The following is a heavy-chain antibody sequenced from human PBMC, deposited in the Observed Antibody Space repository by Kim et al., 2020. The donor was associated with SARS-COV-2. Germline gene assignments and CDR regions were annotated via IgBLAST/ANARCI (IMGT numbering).Heavy chain of an antibody. D-gene: IGHD3-3*01. CDR1: GGSISSSSYY. CDR2: LYYSGST. J-gene: IGHJ5*02. V-gene: IGHV4-39*06. CDR3: ARAPITIFGVVSWFDP. Sequence: SETLSLTCTVSGGSISSSSYYWGWIRQPPGKGLEWIGSLYYSGSTYYNPSLKSRVTISVDTSKNQFALKLSSVTAADTAVYYCARAPITIFGVVSWFDPWGQGTLVTVSS.